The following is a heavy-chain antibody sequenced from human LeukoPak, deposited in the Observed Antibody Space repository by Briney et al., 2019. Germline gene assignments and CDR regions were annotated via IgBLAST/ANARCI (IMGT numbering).Heavy chain of an antibody. CDR1: GFTFSSYG. Sequence: GGSLRLSCAASGFTFSSYGMHWVRQAPGKGLEWVAVISYDGSNKYYADSVKGRFTISRDNSKNTLYLQMNSLRAEDTAVYYCAKPEGGYSYGSTYYFDYWGQGTLVTVSS. CDR3: AKPEGGYSYGSTYYFDY. CDR2: ISYDGSNK. V-gene: IGHV3-30*18. D-gene: IGHD5-18*01. J-gene: IGHJ4*02.